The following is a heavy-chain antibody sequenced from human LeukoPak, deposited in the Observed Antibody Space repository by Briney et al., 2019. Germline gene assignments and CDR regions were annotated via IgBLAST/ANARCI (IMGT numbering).Heavy chain of an antibody. Sequence: GESLKISCKGSGYSFTTYWIGWVRQMPGKGLEWMGIIYPGDSDTRYSPSFQGQVTISADKSISTAYLQWSSLKAPDTAMYYCARCPGNGGTSCYTGFDYWGQGTLVTVSS. V-gene: IGHV5-51*01. CDR2: IYPGDSDT. D-gene: IGHD2-2*02. CDR1: GYSFTTYW. CDR3: ARCPGNGGTSCYTGFDY. J-gene: IGHJ4*02.